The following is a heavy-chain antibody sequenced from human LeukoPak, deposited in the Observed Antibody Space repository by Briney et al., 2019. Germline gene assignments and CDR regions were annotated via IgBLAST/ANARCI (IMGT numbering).Heavy chain of an antibody. D-gene: IGHD2-21*02. V-gene: IGHV3-74*01. J-gene: IGHJ4*02. CDR3: ARSAYCGSNCHYYFDY. Sequence: GGSLRLSCAASGFTFNTYWMHWVRQVPGKGLVWVSRINSEGSSTSYADSVKGRFAISRDNAQNTLYLQMNSLRAEDTAVYYCARSAYCGSNCHYYFDYWGQGTLVTVSS. CDR2: INSEGSST. CDR1: GFTFNTYW.